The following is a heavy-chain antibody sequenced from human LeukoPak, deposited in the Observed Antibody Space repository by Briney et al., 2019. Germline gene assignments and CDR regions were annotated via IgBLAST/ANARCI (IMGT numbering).Heavy chain of an antibody. CDR2: ISSSSSYI. V-gene: IGHV3-21*04. CDR1: GFTFSSYS. Sequence: GGSLRLSCAASGFTFSSYSMNWVRQAPGKGLEWVSSISSSSSYIYYADSVKGRFTISRDNAKNSLYLQMNSLRAEDTAVYYCARADAYCGGDCYSNWGQGTLVTVSS. CDR3: ARADAYCGGDCYSN. D-gene: IGHD2-21*02. J-gene: IGHJ4*02.